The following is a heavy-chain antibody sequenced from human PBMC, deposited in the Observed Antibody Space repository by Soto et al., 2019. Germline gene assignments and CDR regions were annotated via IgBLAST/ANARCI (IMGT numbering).Heavy chain of an antibody. CDR1: GASIASDHW. CDR3: TRRPCRSTSGGIGY. J-gene: IGHJ4*02. CDR2: VRHTGSN. D-gene: IGHD2-15*01. V-gene: IGHV4-4*02. Sequence: QVQLQESGPGLMKPSETLSLTCAVSGASIASDHWWTWIRQPPGKGREWIAEVRHTGSNEDSPAQRSQVNISVDTATNQISQKVSSETAEDTALYDCTRRPCRSTSGGIGYRGQGTLVTVSS.